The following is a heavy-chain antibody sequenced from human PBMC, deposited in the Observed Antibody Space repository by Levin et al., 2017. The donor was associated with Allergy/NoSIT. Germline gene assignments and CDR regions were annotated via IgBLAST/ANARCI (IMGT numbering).Heavy chain of an antibody. V-gene: IGHV1-18*01. Sequence: ASVKVSCKASGYTFTSYGISWVRQAPGQGLEWMGWISAYNGNTNYAQKLQGRVTMTTDTSTSTAYMELRSLRSDDTAVYYCARVDFWSENYYYYGMDVWGQGTTVTVSS. J-gene: IGHJ6*02. CDR1: GYTFTSYG. D-gene: IGHD3-3*01. CDR2: ISAYNGNT. CDR3: ARVDFWSENYYYYGMDV.